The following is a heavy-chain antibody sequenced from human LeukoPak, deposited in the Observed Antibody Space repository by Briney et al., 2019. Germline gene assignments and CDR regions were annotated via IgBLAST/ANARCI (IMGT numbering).Heavy chain of an antibody. J-gene: IGHJ4*02. CDR1: GFTFDNYN. D-gene: IGHD6-13*01. CDR3: AKGLRYSSSWYLIDY. V-gene: IGHV3-21*04. Sequence: GGSLRLSCAASGFTFDNYNMNWVRQAPGKGLEWASSISSSSTYIYYADSVKGRFTIPRDNSKNTLYLQMSSLRAEDTAVYYCAKGLRYSSSWYLIDYWGQGTLVTVSS. CDR2: ISSSSTYI.